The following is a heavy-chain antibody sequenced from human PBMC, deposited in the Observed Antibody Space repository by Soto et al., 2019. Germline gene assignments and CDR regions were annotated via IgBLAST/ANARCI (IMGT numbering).Heavy chain of an antibody. D-gene: IGHD4-17*01. CDR3: AHAGDYDLLSFDH. CDR1: GFSLTTTSMG. CDR2: IYWDDDQ. Sequence: QITLKESGPPLVRPAQTLTLTCAFSGFSLTTTSMGVAWIRQPPGEALEWLALIYWDDDQRYSPSLKDRLTISKDTSRSRVVLTSSNMNPEDTGTYLCAHAGDYDLLSFDHWGPGTLVTVSS. V-gene: IGHV2-5*02. J-gene: IGHJ4*02.